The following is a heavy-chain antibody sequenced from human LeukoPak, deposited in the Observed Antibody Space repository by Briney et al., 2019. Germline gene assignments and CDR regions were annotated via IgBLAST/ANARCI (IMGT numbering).Heavy chain of an antibody. Sequence: GGTLRLSCAASGITFSSYGMSWVRQAPGKWLELVSSISSTGGTTYYADSVKCRFTISRDNSKNTMYLQMNSLRAEDTAIYYCAKNGDRGAYCTGGTCYPYFYYYMDVWGKGTTVTI. CDR3: AKNGDRGAYCTGGTCYPYFYYYMDV. D-gene: IGHD2-15*01. CDR1: GITFSSYG. CDR2: ISSTGGTT. V-gene: IGHV3-23*01. J-gene: IGHJ6*03.